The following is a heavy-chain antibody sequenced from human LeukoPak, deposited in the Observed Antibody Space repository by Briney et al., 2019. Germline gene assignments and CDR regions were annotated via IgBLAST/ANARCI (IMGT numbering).Heavy chain of an antibody. D-gene: IGHD4-17*01. CDR2: IYYSGST. CDR1: GGSISSSSYY. Sequence: ASETLSLTCTVSGGSISSSSYYWGWIRQPPGKGLEWIGSIYYSGSTYYNPSLKSRVTISVDTSKNQFSLKLSSVTAADTAVYYCARLLPLRSDYWGQGTLVTVSS. V-gene: IGHV4-39*07. J-gene: IGHJ4*02. CDR3: ARLLPLRSDY.